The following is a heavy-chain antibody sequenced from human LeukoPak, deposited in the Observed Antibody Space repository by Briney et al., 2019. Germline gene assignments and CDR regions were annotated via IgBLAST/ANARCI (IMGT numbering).Heavy chain of an antibody. CDR1: GYSFTSYW. CDR2: IYPGDSDT. D-gene: IGHD1-26*01. J-gene: IGHJ1*01. CDR3: AREGVGATDAEYFQH. V-gene: IGHV5-51*01. Sequence: GESLKISCKGSGYSFTSYWIGWVRQMPGKGLEWMGIIYPGDSDTRYSPSFQGQVTTSADKSISTAYLQWSSLKASDTAMYYCAREGVGATDAEYFQHWGQGTLVTVSS.